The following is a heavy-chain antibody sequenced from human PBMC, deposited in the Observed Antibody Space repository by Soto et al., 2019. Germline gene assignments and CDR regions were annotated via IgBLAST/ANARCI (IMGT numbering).Heavy chain of an antibody. CDR1: GFSLSTSGVG. CDR2: IYWDDDK. D-gene: IGHD3-9*01. V-gene: IGHV2-5*02. CDR3: AHMATPYDILTGYYQENWFDP. J-gene: IGHJ5*02. Sequence: QITLKESGPTLVKPTQTLTLTCTFSGFSLSTSGVGVGWIRQPPGKALEWLALIYWDDDKRYSPSLKSRLTNTKDTSKNQLVLTMTNMDPVDTATYYCAHMATPYDILTGYYQENWFDPWGQGTLVTVSS.